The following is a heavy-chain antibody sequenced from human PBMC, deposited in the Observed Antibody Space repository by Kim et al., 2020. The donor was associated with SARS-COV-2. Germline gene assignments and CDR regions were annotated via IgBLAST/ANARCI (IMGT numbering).Heavy chain of an antibody. V-gene: IGHV1-69*13. CDR1: GGTFSSYA. CDR3: ASVPTIRIYSSSWYGHWYFDL. J-gene: IGHJ2*01. CDR2: IIPIFGTA. D-gene: IGHD6-13*01. Sequence: SVKVSCKASGGTFSSYAISWVRQAPGQGLEWMGGIIPIFGTANYAQKFQGRVTITADESTSTAYMELSSLRSEDTAVYYCASVPTIRIYSSSWYGHWYFDLWGRGTLVTVSS.